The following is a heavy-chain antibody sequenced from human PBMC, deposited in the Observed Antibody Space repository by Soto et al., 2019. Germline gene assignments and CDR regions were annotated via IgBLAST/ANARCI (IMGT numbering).Heavy chain of an antibody. J-gene: IGHJ4*02. CDR2: FDPEDGET. V-gene: IGHV1-24*01. CDR1: GYTLTELS. CDR3: ATSRGSGYYYLHLDY. D-gene: IGHD3-22*01. Sequence: GASVKVSCKVSGYTLTELSMHWVRQAPGKGLEWMGGFDPEDGETIYAQKFQGRVTMTEDTSTDTAYMELSSLRSEDTAVYYCATSRGSGYYYLHLDYWGQGTLVTVSS.